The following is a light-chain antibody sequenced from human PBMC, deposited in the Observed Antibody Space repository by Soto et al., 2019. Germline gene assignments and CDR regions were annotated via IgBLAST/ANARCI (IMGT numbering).Light chain of an antibody. V-gene: IGKV3-15*01. J-gene: IGKJ4*01. CDR2: GAF. Sequence: EIVMTQSPATLSVSPGETATLSCRASQSVSYNLAWYQQKPGQVPRLLIYGAFTRATRIPARFSGSGSGADFTLTISSLQSEDFAVYYCQQYKNWPPLTFGGGTKVDIK. CDR1: QSVSYN. CDR3: QQYKNWPPLT.